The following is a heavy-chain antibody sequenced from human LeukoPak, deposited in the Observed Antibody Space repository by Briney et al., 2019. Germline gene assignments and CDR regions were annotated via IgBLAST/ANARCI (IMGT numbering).Heavy chain of an antibody. Sequence: SETLSLTCTVSGGPIISHYWTWIRQSPVKGLEWIGDISNSGSTSYNPSLKSRVTISIDTSKNQFSLKLSSVTAADMAVYYCGRDALVGYLSFYYMDVWGKGTTVTVSS. V-gene: IGHV4-59*11. D-gene: IGHD2-15*01. CDR1: GGPIISHY. CDR2: ISNSGST. J-gene: IGHJ6*03. CDR3: GRDALVGYLSFYYMDV.